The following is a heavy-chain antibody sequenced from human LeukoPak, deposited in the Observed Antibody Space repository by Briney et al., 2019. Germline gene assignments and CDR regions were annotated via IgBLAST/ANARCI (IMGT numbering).Heavy chain of an antibody. CDR3: ARYCSGANCYSGVDY. Sequence: GGSLRLSCAASGFTFGSYMMTWVRQAPGRGLEWVSTISSNGGSTYYADSVKGRFTISRDNSKNTLYLQMSSLRAEDTAVYYCARYCSGANCYSGVDYWGQGTLVPVSS. J-gene: IGHJ4*02. V-gene: IGHV3-23*01. D-gene: IGHD2-15*01. CDR2: ISSNGGST. CDR1: GFTFGSYM.